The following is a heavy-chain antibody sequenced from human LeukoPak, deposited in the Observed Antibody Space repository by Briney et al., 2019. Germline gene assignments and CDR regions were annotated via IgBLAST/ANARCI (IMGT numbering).Heavy chain of an antibody. Sequence: GGSLRLSCAASGFTFSSYSMNWVRQAPGKGLEGVPSISSNSNYIYYADSLKGRFTISRDNAKNSLYLQMNSLRAEDTAVYYCARDRQQQLVHWFDPWGQGTLVTVSS. CDR2: ISSNSNYI. D-gene: IGHD6-13*01. J-gene: IGHJ5*02. CDR3: ARDRQQQLVHWFDP. V-gene: IGHV3-21*01. CDR1: GFTFSSYS.